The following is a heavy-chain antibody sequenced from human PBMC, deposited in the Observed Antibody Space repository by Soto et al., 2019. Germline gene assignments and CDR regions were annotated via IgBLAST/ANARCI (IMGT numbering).Heavy chain of an antibody. CDR1: GFAFSNYW. V-gene: IGHV3-74*01. CDR2: MNSDGTST. J-gene: IGHJ3*02. CDR3: TRSGDADYEQRDDAFDI. D-gene: IGHD4-17*01. Sequence: EVQLVESGGGLVQPGGSLRLSCAASGFAFSNYWIHWVRQAPGKGLVWVSRMNSDGTSTSYADSVRGRFTISRDNAKNTLYLQMNSLRAEDSALYCCTRSGDADYEQRDDAFDIWGQATMVTVSS.